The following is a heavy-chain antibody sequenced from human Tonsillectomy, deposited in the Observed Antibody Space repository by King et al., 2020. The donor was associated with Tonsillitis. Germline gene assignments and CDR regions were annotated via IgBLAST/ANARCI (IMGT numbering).Heavy chain of an antibody. J-gene: IGHJ5*02. D-gene: IGHD3-3*01. CDR3: ARGVRFLEWLLGNLFDP. CDR1: GFTFSSYW. CDR2: IKQDGSEK. Sequence: MQLVQSGGGLVQPGGSLRLSCAASGFTFSSYWMSWVRQAPGKGLEWVANIKQDGSEKYYVDSVKGRFTISRDNAKNSLYLQMNSLRAEDTAVYYCARGVRFLEWLLGNLFDPWGQGTLVTVSS. V-gene: IGHV3-7*03.